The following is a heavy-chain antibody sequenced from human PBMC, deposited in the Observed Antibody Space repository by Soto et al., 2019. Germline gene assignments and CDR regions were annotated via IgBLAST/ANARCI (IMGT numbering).Heavy chain of an antibody. Sequence: QVQLVQSGAEVKKPGSSVKVSCEASGRTFSSYSIIWVRQAAGQGLEWMGKITPVLGIANYAQKFQGRVTITADKSTSTSYMDLSSLTFADTAVYYCARGGAVAGDPNLQRYYYGMDVWGQGTTVTVSS. D-gene: IGHD6-19*01. J-gene: IGHJ6*02. CDR1: GRTFSSYS. V-gene: IGHV1-69*02. CDR3: ARGGAVAGDPNLQRYYYGMDV. CDR2: ITPVLGIA.